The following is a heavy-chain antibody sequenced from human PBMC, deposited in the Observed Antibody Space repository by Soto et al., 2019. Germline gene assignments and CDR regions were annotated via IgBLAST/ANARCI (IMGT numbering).Heavy chain of an antibody. CDR1: GGSISSGDYY. J-gene: IGHJ6*02. CDR2: IYYSGST. D-gene: IGHD2-15*01. V-gene: IGHV4-30-4*01. CDR3: ARAGFHYYYGMDV. Sequence: SETLSLTCTVSGGSISSGDYYWSWIRQPPGKGLEWIGYIYYSGSTYYNPSLKSRVTISVDTSKNQFSLKLSSVTAADTAVYYCARAGFHYYYGMDVWGQGTTVTLSS.